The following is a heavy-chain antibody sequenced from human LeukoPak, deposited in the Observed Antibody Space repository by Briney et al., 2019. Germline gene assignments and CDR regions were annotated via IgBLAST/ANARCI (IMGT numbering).Heavy chain of an antibody. V-gene: IGHV3-74*01. Sequence: GGSLRLSCAASGFTFSTSWMHWVRQAPGKGLVWVSLISSDGSTIIYADSVKGRFTISRDNAKSTLYLQMNSLRAEDTAVYYCARRSASGSYYFFDYWGQGTLVTVSS. D-gene: IGHD3-10*01. CDR3: ARRSASGSYYFFDY. CDR2: ISSDGSTI. CDR1: GFTFSTSW. J-gene: IGHJ4*02.